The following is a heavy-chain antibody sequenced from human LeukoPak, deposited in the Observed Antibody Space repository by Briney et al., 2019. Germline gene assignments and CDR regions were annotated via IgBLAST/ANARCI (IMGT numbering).Heavy chain of an antibody. J-gene: IGHJ4*02. CDR1: GFTFSSYW. D-gene: IGHD3-22*01. Sequence: GGSLRLSCAASGFTFSSYWMSWVRQAPGKGLEWVANIKQDGSEKYYVDSVKGRFTISRDNAKNSLYLQMNSLRAEDTAVYYCARLVRITMIVVAIDYWGQGTLVTVSS. CDR2: IKQDGSEK. V-gene: IGHV3-7*01. CDR3: ARLVRITMIVVAIDY.